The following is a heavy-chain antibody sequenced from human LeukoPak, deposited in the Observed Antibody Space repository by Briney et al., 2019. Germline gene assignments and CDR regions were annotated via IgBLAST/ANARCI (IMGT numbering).Heavy chain of an antibody. CDR1: GFTFSSYS. CDR3: ARHFRATHSYYDILTGHFDY. Sequence: GSLRLSCAASGFTFSSYSMNWVRQAPGKGLEWIGEINHSGSTNYNPSLKSRVTISVDTSKNQFSLKLSSVTAADTAVYYCARHFRATHSYYDILTGHFDYWGQGTLVTVSS. D-gene: IGHD3-9*01. V-gene: IGHV4-34*01. J-gene: IGHJ4*02. CDR2: INHSGST.